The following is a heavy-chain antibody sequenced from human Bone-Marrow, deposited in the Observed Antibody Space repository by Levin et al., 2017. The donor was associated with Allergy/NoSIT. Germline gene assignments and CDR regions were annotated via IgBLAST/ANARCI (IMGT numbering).Heavy chain of an antibody. D-gene: IGHD5-12*01. CDR3: ARGHIGA. CDR2: INQDGTES. Sequence: ETLSLTCVASGFSFHRYWMSWVRQVPGKGPEWVANINQDGTESDYVDSVRGRFTIYRDNAKSSMYLQMNSLRDDDTGVYYCARGHIGAWGQGILVTVSS. CDR1: GFSFHRYW. V-gene: IGHV3-7*04. J-gene: IGHJ5*02.